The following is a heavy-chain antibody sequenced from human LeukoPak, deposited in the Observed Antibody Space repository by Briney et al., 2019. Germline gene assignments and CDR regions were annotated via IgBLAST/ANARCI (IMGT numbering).Heavy chain of an antibody. Sequence: SVKVSCKASGGTFSSYAISWVRQAPGQGLEWMGGIIPIFGTTKYAQKFQGRVTITTDEYTSTAYMELSSLRSEDTAVYYCAQRQAAVIAAAVTRGLFDYWGQGTLVTVST. CDR2: IIPIFGTT. V-gene: IGHV1-69*05. CDR3: AQRQAAVIAAAVTRGLFDY. J-gene: IGHJ4*02. D-gene: IGHD6-13*01. CDR1: GGTFSSYA.